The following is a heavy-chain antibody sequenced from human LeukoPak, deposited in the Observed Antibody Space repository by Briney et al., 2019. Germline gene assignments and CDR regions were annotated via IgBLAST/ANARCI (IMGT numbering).Heavy chain of an antibody. CDR1: GYTFTGYY. D-gene: IGHD3-10*01. CDR3: ARQRGPMVRGAYGMDV. Sequence: ASVKVSCKASGYTFTGYYMHWVRQAPGQGLEWMGWINPNSGGTNYAQKFQGRVTMTRDTSISTAYMELSRLRSDDTAVYYCARQRGPMVRGAYGMDVWGQGTTVTVSS. CDR2: INPNSGGT. V-gene: IGHV1-2*02. J-gene: IGHJ6*02.